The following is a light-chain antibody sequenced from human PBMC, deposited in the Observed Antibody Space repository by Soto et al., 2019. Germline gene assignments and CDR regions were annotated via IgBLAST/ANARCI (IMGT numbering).Light chain of an antibody. Sequence: DIQMTQSPSTLSGSVGDRVTITCRASQTISSWLAWYQQKPGKAPKLLIYKASTLKSGVPSRFSGSGSGTEFTRTISSLQPDDFATYYCQQLFDSPITFGQGTRLEIK. V-gene: IGKV1-5*03. CDR3: QQLFDSPIT. J-gene: IGKJ5*01. CDR2: KAS. CDR1: QTISSW.